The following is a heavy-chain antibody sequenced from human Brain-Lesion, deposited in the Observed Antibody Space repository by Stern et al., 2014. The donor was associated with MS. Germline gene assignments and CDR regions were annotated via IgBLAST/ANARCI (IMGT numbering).Heavy chain of an antibody. J-gene: IGHJ5*02. Sequence: QVQLVQSGPEVKKPGSSVQLSCKASGGTFGTYPITWLRQATGQGLDWMGRIIPIFGSPNYAQKFQGRVTITADRSTTTVYMKLSSLKSDDAAVYYCAKDGPALVTNWFDPWGRGTLVTVSS. CDR1: GGTFGTYP. D-gene: IGHD5-18*01. CDR3: AKDGPALVTNWFDP. CDR2: IIPIFGSP. V-gene: IGHV1-69*06.